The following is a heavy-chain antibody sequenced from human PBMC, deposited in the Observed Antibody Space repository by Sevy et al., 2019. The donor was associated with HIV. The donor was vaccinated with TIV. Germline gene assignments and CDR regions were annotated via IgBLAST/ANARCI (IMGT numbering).Heavy chain of an antibody. CDR3: ANCCSGDGFDY. J-gene: IGHJ4*02. V-gene: IGHV3-48*01. D-gene: IGHD2-15*01. CDR1: GFTFSTYT. CDR2: ISSSSSTI. Sequence: GGSLRLSCVASGFTFSTYTMNWVRQAPGKGLEWVSYISSSSSTIYYADSVKGRFTISRDNAKNSLYLQMNSLRAEDTAVYYCANCCSGDGFDYWGQGILVTVSS.